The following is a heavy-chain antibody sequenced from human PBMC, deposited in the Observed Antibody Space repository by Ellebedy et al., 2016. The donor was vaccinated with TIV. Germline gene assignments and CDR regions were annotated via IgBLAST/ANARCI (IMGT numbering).Heavy chain of an antibody. V-gene: IGHV3-7*01. Sequence: GESLKTSCAASGFPFSNYWMTWVRQAPGKGLEWVANIKQDGSEKYSIDSVKGRFSISRDNAKNSMYLQMNSLRDEDTAVYYCARDQWLGRAYYFDYWGQGTLLTVSS. J-gene: IGHJ4*02. CDR2: IKQDGSEK. CDR1: GFPFSNYW. CDR3: ARDQWLGRAYYFDY. D-gene: IGHD6-19*01.